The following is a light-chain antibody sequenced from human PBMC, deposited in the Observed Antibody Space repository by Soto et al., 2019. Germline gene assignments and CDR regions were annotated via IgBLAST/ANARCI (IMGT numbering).Light chain of an antibody. V-gene: IGKV3-15*01. CDR2: ETS. J-gene: IGKJ4*01. Sequence: EIVMTQSPATLSVSPGERATLSCRASQSVSSNLAWYQQKPGQAPALLIYETSTRATGIPARFSGSGSGTEFTLTISSLQSEDFAVYYCQQCYNWPRTFGGGTKVEI. CDR1: QSVSSN. CDR3: QQCYNWPRT.